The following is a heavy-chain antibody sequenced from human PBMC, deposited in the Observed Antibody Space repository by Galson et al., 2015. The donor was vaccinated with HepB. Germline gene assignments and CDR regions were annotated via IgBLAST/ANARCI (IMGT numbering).Heavy chain of an antibody. CDR3: ARVFGEYQLLLGKSYDYQYMDA. CDR2: MSFRWIT. Sequence: TLSLTCTVSDGSISSGGYYWSWIRQRPGKGLEWIGYMSFRWITYYNPSLKSRLSISVDTSKNQFSLNLSSVTTADTAVYYCARVFGEYQLLLGKSYDYQYMDAWGRGTTVTVSS. V-gene: IGHV4-31*03. D-gene: IGHD2-2*01. CDR1: DGSISSGGYY. J-gene: IGHJ6*03.